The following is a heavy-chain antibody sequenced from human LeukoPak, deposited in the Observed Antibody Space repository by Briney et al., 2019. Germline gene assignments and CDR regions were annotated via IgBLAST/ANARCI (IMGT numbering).Heavy chain of an antibody. Sequence: GGALTLSCVASGFTLSSYDMTWLRQTPGRGLEGASSIRPSGSNTYYREPVKARFSISNDNSKNTQYLHTNNMIVDHTALCHLSRVAGWHWFDPWGQGTWVTVSS. J-gene: IGHJ5*02. V-gene: IGHV3-23*01. CDR3: SRVAGWHWFDP. D-gene: IGHD6-19*01. CDR1: GFTLSSYD. CDR2: IRPSGSNT.